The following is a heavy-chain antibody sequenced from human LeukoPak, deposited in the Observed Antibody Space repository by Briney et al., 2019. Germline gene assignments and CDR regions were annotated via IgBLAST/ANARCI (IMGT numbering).Heavy chain of an antibody. CDR2: IYYSGST. J-gene: IGHJ3*02. V-gene: IGHV4-59*13. CDR3: ARGPGAFDI. CDR1: GGSISNYY. Sequence: SETLSLTCTVSGGSISNYYWSWIRQPPGKGLEWIGYIYYSGSTNYNPSLKSRVTISVDTSKNQFSLKLSSVTAADTAVYYCARGPGAFDIWGQGTMVTVSS.